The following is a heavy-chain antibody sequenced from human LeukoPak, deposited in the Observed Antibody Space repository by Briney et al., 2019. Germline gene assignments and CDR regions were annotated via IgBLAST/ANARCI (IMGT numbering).Heavy chain of an antibody. V-gene: IGHV1-69*13. J-gene: IGHJ6*03. CDR2: LIPIFALA. CDR1: GGTFSTHA. Sequence: ASVKVSCKASGGTFSTHAISGVRQAPGQGLEWMGGLIPIFALANYAQKFQGRLTITADESTNTAYLELSSLRFEDTAVYYCARAECSTTNCHTRIRNYYMDVWGTETPVTVSS. D-gene: IGHD2-2*01. CDR3: ARAECSTTNCHTRIRNYYMDV.